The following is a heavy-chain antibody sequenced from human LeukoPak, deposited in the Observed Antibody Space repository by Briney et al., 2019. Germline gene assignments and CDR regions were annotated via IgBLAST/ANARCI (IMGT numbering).Heavy chain of an antibody. CDR3: ARGQVGLQGTYFDY. J-gene: IGHJ4*02. D-gene: IGHD5-24*01. CDR2: IYYSGST. V-gene: IGHV4-31*03. Sequence: SQTLSLTCTVSGGSISSGGYYWSWIRQHPGKGLEWIGYIYYSGSTYYNPSLKSRVTISVDTSKNQFSLKLSPVTAADTAVYYCARGQVGLQGTYFDYWGQGTLVTVSS. CDR1: GGSISSGGYY.